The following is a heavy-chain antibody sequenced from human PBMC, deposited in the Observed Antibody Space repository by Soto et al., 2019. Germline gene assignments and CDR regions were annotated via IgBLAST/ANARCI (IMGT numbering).Heavy chain of an antibody. CDR1: GGSISSSSYY. D-gene: IGHD3-16*01. CDR2: IYYSGST. J-gene: IGHJ4*02. Sequence: SETLSLTCTVSGGSISSSSYYWGWIRQPPGKGLEWIGSIYYSGSTYYNPSLKSRVTISVDTSKNQFSLKLSSVTAADTAVYYCARTADYIWGSFSFYYWGQGTLVTVSS. V-gene: IGHV4-39*01. CDR3: ARTADYIWGSFSFYY.